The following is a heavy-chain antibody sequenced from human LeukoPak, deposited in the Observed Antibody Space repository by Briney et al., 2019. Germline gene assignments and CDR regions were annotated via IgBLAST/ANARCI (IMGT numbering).Heavy chain of an antibody. CDR3: AGVQDIVAKTPFFDY. Sequence: ASVKVSCMASGYTFTSYGISWVRQAPGQGLEWMGWISAYNGNTNYAQKLQGRVTMTTDTSTSTAYMELRSLRSDDTAVYYCAGVQDIVAKTPFFDYWGQGTLVTVSS. CDR1: GYTFTSYG. V-gene: IGHV1-18*01. D-gene: IGHD5-12*01. J-gene: IGHJ4*02. CDR2: ISAYNGNT.